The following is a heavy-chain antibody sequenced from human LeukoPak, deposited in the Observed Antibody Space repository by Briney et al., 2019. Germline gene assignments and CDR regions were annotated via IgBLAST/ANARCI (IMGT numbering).Heavy chain of an antibody. Sequence: PGGSLRLSCAASGFTFSSYAMHWVRQAPGKGLEWVAVISYDGSNKYYADSVKGRFTISRDNSKNTLYLQMNSLRAEDTAVYYCARDLLEWELAGQSDYWGQGTLVTVSS. CDR1: GFTFSSYA. J-gene: IGHJ4*02. CDR3: ARDLLEWELAGQSDY. V-gene: IGHV3-30-3*01. D-gene: IGHD1-26*01. CDR2: ISYDGSNK.